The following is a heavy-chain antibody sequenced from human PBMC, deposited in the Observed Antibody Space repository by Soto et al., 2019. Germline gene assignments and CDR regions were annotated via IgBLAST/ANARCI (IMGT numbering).Heavy chain of an antibody. CDR3: ARVRATDYEIDY. D-gene: IGHD4-17*01. CDR2: IERYGSEK. J-gene: IGHJ4*02. CDR1: GFMFGSYW. V-gene: IGHV3-7*03. Sequence: PGGSLRLSCTASGFMFGSYWTTWVRHGPGKGLQWVANIERYGSEKYYVDSVKGRFTISRDNADNSVFLDMNNLRVDDTAIYYCARVRATDYEIDYWGQGALVTVSS.